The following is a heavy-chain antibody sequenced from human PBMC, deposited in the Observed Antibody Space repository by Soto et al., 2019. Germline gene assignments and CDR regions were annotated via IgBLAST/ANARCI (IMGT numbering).Heavy chain of an antibody. V-gene: IGHV3-30*18. CDR2: ISYDGSNK. D-gene: IGHD6-13*01. CDR3: AKDIPIGRWYESNWGAFDI. CDR1: GFTFSSYG. J-gene: IGHJ3*02. Sequence: PGGSLRLSCAASGFTFSSYGMHWVRQAPGKGLEWVAVISYDGSNKYYADSVKGRFTISRDNSKNTLYLQMNSLRAEDTAVYYCAKDIPIGRWYESNWGAFDIWGQGTMVTVSS.